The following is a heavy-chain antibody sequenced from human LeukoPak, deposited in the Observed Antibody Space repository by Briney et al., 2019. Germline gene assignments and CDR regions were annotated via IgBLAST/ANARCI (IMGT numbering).Heavy chain of an antibody. J-gene: IGHJ4*02. CDR2: INHSGST. CDR3: ARGDFDYLWGTSRPTHFDY. CDR1: GGSFSDYY. Sequence: SETLSLTCAVYGGSFSDYYWSWIRQPPGKGLEWIGEINHSGSTNYNPSLKSRVTISVDTSKNQLSLKLSSVTAADTATYYCARGDFDYLWGTSRPTHFDYWGQGTLVTVSS. V-gene: IGHV4-34*01. D-gene: IGHD3-16*02.